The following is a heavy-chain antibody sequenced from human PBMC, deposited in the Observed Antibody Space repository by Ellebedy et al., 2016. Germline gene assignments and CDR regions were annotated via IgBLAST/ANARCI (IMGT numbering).Heavy chain of an antibody. J-gene: IGHJ4*02. D-gene: IGHD3-16*01. CDR2: IKQDGSDK. CDR3: ASLDTATRPGVSY. V-gene: IGHV3-7*01. CDR1: GFIFSSYN. Sequence: GESLKISXAASGFIFSSYNMNWVSEAPGKGLEWVAMIKQDGSDKYSVDSVKGRFTISTDNAKNSLYLQMNSLRVEDTAVYYCASLDTATRPGVSYWGQGTRVTVSS.